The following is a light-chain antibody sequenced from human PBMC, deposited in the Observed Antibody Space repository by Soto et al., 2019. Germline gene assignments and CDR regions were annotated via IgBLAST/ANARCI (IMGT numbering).Light chain of an antibody. CDR1: SSDVGGYNY. J-gene: IGLJ1*01. V-gene: IGLV2-14*01. CDR2: DVS. CDR3: RSYTSSSTYV. Sequence: QSVLTQPASVSGSPGQSITISCTGTSSDVGGYNYVSWYQQHPGKAPKLMIYDVSNRPSGVSNPFSGSKSGNTASLTISGLQAEDEADYYCRSYTSSSTYVFGTGTKLTVL.